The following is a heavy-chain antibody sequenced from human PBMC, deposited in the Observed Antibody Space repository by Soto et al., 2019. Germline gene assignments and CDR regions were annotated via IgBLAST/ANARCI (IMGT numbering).Heavy chain of an antibody. CDR3: FFEFFLKSTSEYYFPS. Sequence: WESLILSCAASGFTVSTNYMIWVRQPPGKGLEWVSVIYIGGSTYYADSVKGRFTISRDNSKNTLYLQMNSLRAEDTAVYYCFFEFFLKSTSEYYFPSRGQGPLVTFPQ. D-gene: IGHD3-3*01. CDR2: IYIGGST. V-gene: IGHV3-66*01. CDR1: GFTVSTNY. J-gene: IGHJ4*02.